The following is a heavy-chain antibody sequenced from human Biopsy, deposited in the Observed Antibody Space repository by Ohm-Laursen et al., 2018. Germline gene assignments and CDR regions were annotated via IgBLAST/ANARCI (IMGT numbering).Heavy chain of an antibody. CDR3: ATSLPSHWGSGALEN. CDR1: GGSITSYY. D-gene: IGHD1-26*01. V-gene: IGHV4-59*12. CDR2: IYYSGST. Sequence: SETLSLTCAVSGGSITSYYCSWIRRPPGKRLEWIGYIYYSGSTNYNPSLKSRVTISEDRSKNQFSLKLKCLTAADTAVYYCATSLPSHWGSGALENWGQGSLVTVSS. J-gene: IGHJ4*02.